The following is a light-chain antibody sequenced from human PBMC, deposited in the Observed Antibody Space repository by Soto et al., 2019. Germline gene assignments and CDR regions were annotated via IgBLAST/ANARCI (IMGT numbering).Light chain of an antibody. J-gene: IGKJ5*01. Sequence: EIVMTQSPATLSVSPGERATLSCRASQSVSSNLAWYQQKPGQAPRLLIYGASTRATGIPARFSGSGSGTEFTLTISSLQSEDFAVYYCQQYNTWPQVTFGQGTRRRL. V-gene: IGKV3-15*01. CDR3: QQYNTWPQVT. CDR1: QSVSSN. CDR2: GAS.